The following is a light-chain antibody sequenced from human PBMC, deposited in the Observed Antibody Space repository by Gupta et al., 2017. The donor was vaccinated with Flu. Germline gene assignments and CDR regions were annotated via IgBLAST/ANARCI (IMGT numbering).Light chain of an antibody. J-gene: IGKJ4*01. CDR3: LRGAQYPVT. CDR1: QEISHS. V-gene: IGKV1-9*01. CDR2: AVS. Sequence: PSFLSASVGDRVSITCLASQEISHSLAWYQQKAGEGPKLLIYAVSTVHTGVPSRFSGSGSGTEFTLTISSLQPEDFGIYYCLRGAQYPVTFGRGTKVEVK.